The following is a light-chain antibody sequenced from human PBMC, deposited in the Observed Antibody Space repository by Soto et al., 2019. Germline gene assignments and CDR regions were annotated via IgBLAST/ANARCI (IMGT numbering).Light chain of an antibody. CDR2: EVT. V-gene: IGLV2-8*01. CDR1: SSDVGGYNY. J-gene: IGLJ3*02. Sequence: QSVLTQPPSASGSPGQSVTISCTGTSSDVGGYNYVSWYQQHPGKVPKLMIYEVTKRPSGVPDRFSGSKSGNTASLTVSGLQAVDEADYYCSSYAGSNILVFGGGTKVTVL. CDR3: SSYAGSNILV.